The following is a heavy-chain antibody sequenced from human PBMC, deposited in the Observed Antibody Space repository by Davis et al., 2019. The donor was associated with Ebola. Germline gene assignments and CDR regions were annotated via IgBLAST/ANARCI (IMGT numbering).Heavy chain of an antibody. CDR1: GFTFSSYA. V-gene: IGHV3-64*01. Sequence: PGGSLRLSCAASGFTFSSYAMHWVRQAPGKGLEYVSAISSNGGSTYYVNSVKGRFTISRDNSKNTLYLQMGSLRAEDMAVYYCARNRKYCSGGSCYSQAHGMDVWGQGTTVTVSS. D-gene: IGHD2-15*01. CDR2: ISSNGGST. CDR3: ARNRKYCSGGSCYSQAHGMDV. J-gene: IGHJ6*02.